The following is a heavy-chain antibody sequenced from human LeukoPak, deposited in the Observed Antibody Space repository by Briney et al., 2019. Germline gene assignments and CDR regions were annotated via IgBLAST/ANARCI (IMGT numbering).Heavy chain of an antibody. CDR2: ISYDGSNK. CDR3: ARGVLPGY. D-gene: IGHD3-16*01. CDR1: GFTFSSYG. V-gene: IGHV3-30*03. Sequence: GRSLRLSCAAPGFTFSSYGMHWVRQAPGKGLEWVAVISYDGSNKYYADSVKGRLTISRDNSKNTLYLQMNSLRAEDTAVYYCARGVLPGYWGQGTLVTVSS. J-gene: IGHJ4*02.